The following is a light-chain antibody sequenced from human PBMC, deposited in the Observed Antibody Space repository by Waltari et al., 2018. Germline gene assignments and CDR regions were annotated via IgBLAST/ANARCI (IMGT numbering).Light chain of an antibody. CDR2: DAS. CDR1: QSVTSY. V-gene: IGKV3-11*01. Sequence: EILLTQSPATRSLSPGERATLSCRASQSVTSYLAWFQQKPGQAPRLLIYDASNRATGIPARFSGSGSGTDFTVTISSLEPEDCAVYYWQQRTNWPFTFGGGTKVEIK. J-gene: IGKJ4*01. CDR3: QQRTNWPFT.